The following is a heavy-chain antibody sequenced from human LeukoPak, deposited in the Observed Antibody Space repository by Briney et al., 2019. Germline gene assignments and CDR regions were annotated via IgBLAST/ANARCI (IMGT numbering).Heavy chain of an antibody. J-gene: IGHJ3*02. D-gene: IGHD3-16*01. CDR2: NYSGGGT. CDR3: ASGTTWGTNAFDI. CDR1: GFTVSSNY. Sequence: PGGSLRLSCAASGFTVSSNYMTWVRQAPGKGLEWVSVNYSGGGTYYAESVKGRFTISRDNSKNTLYLQMNSLRAEDTAVYYCASGTTWGTNAFDIWGQGTMVTVSS. V-gene: IGHV3-53*01.